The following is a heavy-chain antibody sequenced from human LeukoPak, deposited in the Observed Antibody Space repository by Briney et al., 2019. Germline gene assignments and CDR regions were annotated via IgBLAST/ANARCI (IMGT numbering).Heavy chain of an antibody. J-gene: IGHJ3*02. D-gene: IGHD1-14*01. Sequence: GGSLRLSCAASGFTFSSHNMHWVRQAPGKGLEWVSSISSSSTYIYYADSVKGRFTISRDNAKKSLYLQMSSLRAEDTAVYYCAKEVFTGSGAAFDIWGQGTMVTVSS. V-gene: IGHV3-21*01. CDR3: AKEVFTGSGAAFDI. CDR2: ISSSSTYI. CDR1: GFTFSSHN.